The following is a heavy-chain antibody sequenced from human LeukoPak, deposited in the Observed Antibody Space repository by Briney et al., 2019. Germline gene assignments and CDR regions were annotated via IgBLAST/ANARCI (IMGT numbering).Heavy chain of an antibody. CDR1: GGSISSGGYS. V-gene: IGHV4-31*11. CDR2: IYYSGST. J-gene: IGHJ5*02. Sequence: SETLSLTCAVSGGSISSGGYSWSWIRQPPGKGLEWIGYIYYSGSTYYNPSLKSRVTISVDTSKNQFSLKLSSVTAADTAVYYCARSSYGSGSYSNWFDPWGQGTLVTVSS. CDR3: ARSSYGSGSYSNWFDP. D-gene: IGHD3-10*01.